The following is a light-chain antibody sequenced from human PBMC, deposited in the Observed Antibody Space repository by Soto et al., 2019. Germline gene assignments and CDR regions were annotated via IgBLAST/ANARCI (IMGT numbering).Light chain of an antibody. CDR2: AAT. V-gene: IGKV1-6*01. Sequence: AIRLTQSPSSLSASVGDRVTITCRASTGIRTDLSWYQQKPGKVPKVLIYAATSLHSGVPSRFSGSGSGTDFTLTISSLQPEDFATYYCLQDYNYPWTFGQGTKVDIK. CDR1: TGIRTD. CDR3: LQDYNYPWT. J-gene: IGKJ1*01.